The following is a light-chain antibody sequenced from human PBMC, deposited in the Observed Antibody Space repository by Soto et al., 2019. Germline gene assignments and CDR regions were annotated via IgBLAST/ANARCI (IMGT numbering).Light chain of an antibody. CDR1: QSVSSSY. V-gene: IGKV3-20*01. CDR3: QQYGSLLT. J-gene: IGKJ4*01. CDR2: GAS. Sequence: EIVLTQSPGTLSLSPGERATLSCRASQSVSSSYLDWYQQKPGQAPRLLNYGASSRATGIPDRFSGSGSGTDFTLTISRLEPEDFAVYYCQQYGSLLTFGGGTKVEIK.